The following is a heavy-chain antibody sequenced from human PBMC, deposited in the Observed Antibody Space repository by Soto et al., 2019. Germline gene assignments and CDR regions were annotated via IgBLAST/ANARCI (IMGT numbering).Heavy chain of an antibody. CDR3: ARDEGAGLPGY. Sequence: QVQLVQSGAEVKKPGASVKVSCKASGYTFISYYIHWVRQAPGQGLEWMGIINPSGGSTSYAQKFQGRVTMTRDTSTSTVYMELSSLRSEDTAVYYCARDEGAGLPGYWGQGTLVTVSS. CDR2: INPSGGST. CDR1: GYTFISYY. D-gene: IGHD1-26*01. J-gene: IGHJ4*02. V-gene: IGHV1-46*01.